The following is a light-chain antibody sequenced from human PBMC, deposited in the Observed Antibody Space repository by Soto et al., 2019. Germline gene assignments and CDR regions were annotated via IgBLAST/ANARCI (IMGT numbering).Light chain of an antibody. V-gene: IGKV3-20*01. CDR1: QSVSSSY. CDR3: QQYVTSLTT. J-gene: IGKJ1*01. Sequence: EIVLTQSPGTLSLSPGERATLSCRASQSVSSSYLAWYQQKPGQAPRLLIYSASNRATGIPVRFTGSGSGTDFTLTISRLEPEDFAVYYCQQYVTSLTTFGQGTKVDIK. CDR2: SAS.